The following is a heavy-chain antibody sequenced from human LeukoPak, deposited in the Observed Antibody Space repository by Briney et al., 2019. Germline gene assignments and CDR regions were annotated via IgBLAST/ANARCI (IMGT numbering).Heavy chain of an antibody. V-gene: IGHV3-33*01. CDR1: GFTFSSYG. D-gene: IGHD3-10*01. J-gene: IGHJ4*02. CDR2: IWYDGSNK. Sequence: GKSLRLSCAASGFTFSSYGMHWVRQAPGKGLEWVAVIWYDGSNKYYADSVKGRFTISRDNSKNTLYLQMNSLRAEDTAVYYCARDSVSRGVAPGFDYWGQGTLVTVSS. CDR3: ARDSVSRGVAPGFDY.